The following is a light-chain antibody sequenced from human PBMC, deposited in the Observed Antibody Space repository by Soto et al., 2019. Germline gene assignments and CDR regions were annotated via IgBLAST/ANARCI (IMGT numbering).Light chain of an antibody. V-gene: IGKV2-28*01. J-gene: IGKJ1*01. CDR2: LGS. Sequence: IFMTQSPLSLPVTPGEPASISCRSSQSLLHSNGYNYLDWYLQKPGQSPQLLIYLGSNRASGVPDRFSGSGSGTDFTLKISRVEAEDVGVYYCMQPLQSWTFGQGTKVDIK. CDR1: QSLLHSNGYNY. CDR3: MQPLQSWT.